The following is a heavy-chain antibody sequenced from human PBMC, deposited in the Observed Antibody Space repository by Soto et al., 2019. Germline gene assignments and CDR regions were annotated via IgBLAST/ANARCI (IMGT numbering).Heavy chain of an antibody. CDR2: IYYSGTT. J-gene: IGHJ4*02. D-gene: IGHD5-12*01. Sequence: SETLSLTCTVSGGSISNRNYYWGWIRQPPGKGLEWIASIYYSGTTYYNTSLKSRVTISVDTSKDQFSLKLSSVTAADTAVYFCSKDSGYDRLRYNWGPGTLVTVSS. CDR3: SKDSGYDRLRYN. CDR1: GGSISNRNYY. V-gene: IGHV4-39*02.